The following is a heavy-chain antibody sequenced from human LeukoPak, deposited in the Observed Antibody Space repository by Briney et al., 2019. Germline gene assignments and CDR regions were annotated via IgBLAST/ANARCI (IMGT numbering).Heavy chain of an antibody. Sequence: WGSLRLSCAASGFTFSSFDRRWVRQPTGQGLEWVSTIGTASDTYYSGSVEGRFTLSRDNAKNSLYLQMNSLTAGDTAVYYCARGPPRGKYYYMDVWGKGTTVTVSS. V-gene: IGHV3-13*01. CDR3: ARGPPRGKYYYMDV. CDR2: IGTASDT. CDR1: GFTFSSFD. D-gene: IGHD1-1*01. J-gene: IGHJ6*03.